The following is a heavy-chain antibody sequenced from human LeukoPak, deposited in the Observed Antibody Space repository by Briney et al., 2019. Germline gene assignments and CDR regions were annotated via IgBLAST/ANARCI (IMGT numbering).Heavy chain of an antibody. J-gene: IGHJ5*02. CDR1: GGSISSGGYY. D-gene: IGHD5-18*01. Sequence: SETLSLTCIVSGGSISSGGYYWSWIRQHPGKGLEWIGYIYYSGSTYYNPSLKSRVTISVDTSKNQFSLKLSSVTAADTAVYYCAREPLDSYGLKSWFDPWGQGTLVTVSS. CDR2: IYYSGST. CDR3: AREPLDSYGLKSWFDP. V-gene: IGHV4-31*03.